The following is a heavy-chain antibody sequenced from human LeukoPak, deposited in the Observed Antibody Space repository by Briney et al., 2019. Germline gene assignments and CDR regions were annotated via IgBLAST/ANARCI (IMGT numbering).Heavy chain of an antibody. CDR3: AKDLSSWVYIWFDP. V-gene: IGHV3-30*02. CDR2: IRYDGSNK. D-gene: IGHD6-13*01. CDR1: GFTFSSSG. Sequence: PGGCLRVSCAAPGFTFSSSGMHSVRQAPGKGLGRVAFIRYDGSNKYYADSVKGRFTISRDNSKNTLYLQMNSLRAEDTAVYYCAKDLSSWVYIWFDPWGQGTLVTVSS. J-gene: IGHJ5*02.